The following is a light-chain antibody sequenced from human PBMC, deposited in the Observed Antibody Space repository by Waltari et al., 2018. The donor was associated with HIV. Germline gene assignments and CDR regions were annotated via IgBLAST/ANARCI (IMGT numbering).Light chain of an antibody. CDR1: SSDIGDYDY. J-gene: IGLJ1*01. Sequence: QSALTQPASVSGSPGQSITLSCTGSSSDIGDYDYVSWYQQHPGRAPQLIIYDVFNRPSGVSNRFSCSKSGNTAALTISGRQADDEADYYCSSYATSSTLSYVFGPGTKVTVL. CDR3: SSYATSSTLSYV. CDR2: DVF. V-gene: IGLV2-14*03.